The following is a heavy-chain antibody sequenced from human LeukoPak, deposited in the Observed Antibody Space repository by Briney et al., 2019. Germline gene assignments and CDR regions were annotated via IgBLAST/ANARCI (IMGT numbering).Heavy chain of an antibody. J-gene: IGHJ6*02. CDR3: ARDRDCSGGSCYEYSYYHYGMDV. Sequence: SVKVSCKASGGTFSSYAISWVRQAPGQGLEWMGRIIPILGIANYAQKFQGRVTITADKSTSTAYMELSSLRSEDTAVYYCARDRDCSGGSCYEYSYYHYGMDVWGQGTTVTVSS. D-gene: IGHD2-15*01. V-gene: IGHV1-69*04. CDR1: GGTFSSYA. CDR2: IIPILGIA.